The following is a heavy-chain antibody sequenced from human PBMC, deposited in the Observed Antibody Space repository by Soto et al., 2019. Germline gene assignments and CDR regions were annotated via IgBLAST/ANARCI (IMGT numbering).Heavy chain of an antibody. CDR2: IIYSGSI. D-gene: IGHD3-3*01. J-gene: IGHJ4*02. V-gene: IGHV4-34*12. CDR3: ARAPETPSVLGVALPYFFDY. Sequence: PSETLSLTCAVYGGSFSGYYWSWIRQPPGKGLEWIGYIIYSGSIYYTPSLRGRVTILADTPKNQFTLRLSSVTAADTAVYYCARAPETPSVLGVALPYFFDYWGQGALVTVSS. CDR1: GGSFSGYY.